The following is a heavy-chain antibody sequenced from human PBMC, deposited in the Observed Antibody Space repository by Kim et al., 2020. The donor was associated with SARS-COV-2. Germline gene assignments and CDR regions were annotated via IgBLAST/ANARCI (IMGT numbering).Heavy chain of an antibody. CDR3: ARVDIADCSGGSCYSAWFDP. J-gene: IGHJ5*02. D-gene: IGHD2-15*01. CDR2: IYTSGST. CDR1: GGSISSYY. Sequence: SETLSLTCTVSGGSISSYYWSWIRQPAGKGLEWIGRIYTSGSTNYNPSLKSRVTMSEDTSKNQFSLKLSSVTAADTAVYYCARVDIADCSGGSCYSAWFDPWGQGTLVTVSS. V-gene: IGHV4-4*07.